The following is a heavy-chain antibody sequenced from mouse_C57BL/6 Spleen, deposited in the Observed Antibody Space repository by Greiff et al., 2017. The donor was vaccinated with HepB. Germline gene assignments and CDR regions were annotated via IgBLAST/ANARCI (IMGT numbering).Heavy chain of an antibody. D-gene: IGHD1-1*01. J-gene: IGHJ3*01. V-gene: IGHV1-15*01. CDR1: GYTFTDYE. CDR3: TRSSSWAY. Sequence: VQLQQSGAELVRPGASVTLSCKASGYTFTDYEMHWVKQTPVHGLEWIGAIDPETGGTAYNQKFKGKAILTADKSSSTAYMELRSLTSEDSAVYYCTRSSSWAYWGQGTLVTVSA. CDR2: IDPETGGT.